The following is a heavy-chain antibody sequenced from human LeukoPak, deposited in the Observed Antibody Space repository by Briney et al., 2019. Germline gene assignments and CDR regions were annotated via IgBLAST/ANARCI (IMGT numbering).Heavy chain of an antibody. V-gene: IGHV4-34*01. Sequence: SETLSLTCAVYGGSFRGYYWSWIRQPPGKGLEWIGEINHSGSTNYNPSLKSRVTISVDTSKNQFSLKLSSVTAADTAVYYCASGMGGPYYYYYGMDVWGKGTTVTVSS. CDR1: GGSFRGYY. CDR3: ASGMGGPYYYYYGMDV. D-gene: IGHD1-26*01. J-gene: IGHJ6*04. CDR2: INHSGST.